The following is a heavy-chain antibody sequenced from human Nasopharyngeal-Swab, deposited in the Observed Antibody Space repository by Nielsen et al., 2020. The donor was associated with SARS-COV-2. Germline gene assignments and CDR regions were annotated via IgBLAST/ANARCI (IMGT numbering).Heavy chain of an antibody. D-gene: IGHD3-10*01. CDR3: ARDGFGESPYYYYYGMDV. V-gene: IGHV3-21*01. J-gene: IGHJ6*02. CDR2: ISSSTSYI. CDR1: GFTFSNYS. Sequence: GESLKISCAASGFTFSNYSMNWVRQAPGKGLEWVSSISSSTSYIYYADSVKGRFTISRDNAKNSLYLQMNSLRAEDPAVYYCARDGFGESPYYYYYGMDVWGQGTTVTVSS.